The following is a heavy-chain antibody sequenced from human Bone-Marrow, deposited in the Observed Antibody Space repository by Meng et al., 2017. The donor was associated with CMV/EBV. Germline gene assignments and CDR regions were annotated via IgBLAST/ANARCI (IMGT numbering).Heavy chain of an antibody. Sequence: GESLKISCAASGFTFSSYAMHWVRQAPGKGLEWVAVMSYDGSNKYYADSVKGRFTISRDNSKNTLYLQMNSLRAEDTAVYYCAKLGLLGVNMIVVASYYPVGYWGQGTLVTVAS. CDR1: GFTFSSYA. J-gene: IGHJ4*02. D-gene: IGHD3-22*01. CDR3: AKLGLLGVNMIVVASYYPVGY. V-gene: IGHV3-30-3*02. CDR2: MSYDGSNK.